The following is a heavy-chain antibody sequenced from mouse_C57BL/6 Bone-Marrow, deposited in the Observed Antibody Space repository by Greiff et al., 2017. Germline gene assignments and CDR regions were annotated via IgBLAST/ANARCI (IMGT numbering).Heavy chain of an antibody. V-gene: IGHV3-6*01. Sequence: DVQLQETGPGLVKPSQSLSLTCSVTGYSITSGYYWNWLRQFPGNKLEWMGYISYDGSNNYNPSLKNRISITRDTSKNQFFLMLNSVTTEDTATYCCARLGGRRGYAMDYWGQGTSVTVSS. CDR1: GYSITSGYY. CDR2: ISYDGSN. CDR3: ARLGGRRGYAMDY. J-gene: IGHJ4*01. D-gene: IGHD4-1*01.